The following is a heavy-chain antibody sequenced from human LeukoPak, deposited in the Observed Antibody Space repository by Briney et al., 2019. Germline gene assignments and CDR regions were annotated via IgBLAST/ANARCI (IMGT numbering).Heavy chain of an antibody. CDR1: GGTFSSYA. J-gene: IGHJ4*02. V-gene: IGHV1-69*05. Sequence: GASVKVSCKASGGTFSSYAISWVRQAPGQGLEWMGGIIPIFGTANYAQKFQGRVTITTDESTSTAYMELSSLRSEDTAVYYCAVAATSRYFDWFDGPSYWGQGTLVTVSS. D-gene: IGHD3-9*01. CDR2: IIPIFGTA. CDR3: AVAATSRYFDWFDGPSY.